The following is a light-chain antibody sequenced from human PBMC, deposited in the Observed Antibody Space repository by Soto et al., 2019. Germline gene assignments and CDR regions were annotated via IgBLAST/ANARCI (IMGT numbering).Light chain of an antibody. J-gene: IGKJ2*01. CDR2: GSS. V-gene: IGKV3-20*01. Sequence: EVVLTQSPGTLSLSPGERATLSCRASQTVSNNYLAWYQHKPGQSPKLLIFGSSDRATGIPDRFSGSGSGTDITLTISRLEPEDFAVYYCQQYGSSPPYTFGQGTKLEIK. CDR1: QTVSNNY. CDR3: QQYGSSPPYT.